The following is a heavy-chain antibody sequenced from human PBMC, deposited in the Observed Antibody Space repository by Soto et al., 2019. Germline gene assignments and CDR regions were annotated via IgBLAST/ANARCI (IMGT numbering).Heavy chain of an antibody. CDR3: VREALSYCTSPNCSTDWFDP. Sequence: QVQLVQSGAEVKKPGASVKVSCKASGYTLSSYGLDWVRQAPGQRLEWMGGINAGNGNTKYSQKFRGRVTITRDTSATTAYMELSSLRYEDTAVYYCVREALSYCTSPNCSTDWFDPWGQGTLVRVSS. D-gene: IGHD2-2*01. CDR1: GYTLSSYG. CDR2: INAGNGNT. V-gene: IGHV1-3*01. J-gene: IGHJ5*02.